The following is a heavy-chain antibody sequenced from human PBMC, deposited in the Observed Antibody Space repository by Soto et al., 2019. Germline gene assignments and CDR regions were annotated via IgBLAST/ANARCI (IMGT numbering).Heavy chain of an antibody. CDR3: AQWSVAGTNFDY. J-gene: IGHJ4*02. V-gene: IGHV1-18*01. D-gene: IGHD6-19*01. CDR1: GYTFTSYG. Sequence: QVQLVQSGAEVKKPGASVKVSCKASGYTFTSYGISWVRQAPGQGLEWMGWISAYNGNTNYAQKLQGRGPMATDTSTSKAYMELRSLRSDDTAVYFCAQWSVAGTNFDYRGQGTLVTVSS. CDR2: ISAYNGNT.